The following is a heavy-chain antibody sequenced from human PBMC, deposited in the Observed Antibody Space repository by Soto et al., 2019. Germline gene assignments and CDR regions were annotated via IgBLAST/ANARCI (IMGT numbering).Heavy chain of an antibody. CDR3: ARDDSIFGVVIPNWFDP. Sequence: QVRLVQSGGEMKKPGASVKVSCKASGYAFTTYGISWVRQAPGQGLEWMGWISTYNGDTNYTENYQGRVTLTTDTSTSTAYMELRSLRSDDTAVYYCARDDSIFGVVIPNWFDPWRQGTLVTVSS. V-gene: IGHV1-18*01. CDR2: ISTYNGDT. J-gene: IGHJ5*02. CDR1: GYAFTTYG. D-gene: IGHD3-3*01.